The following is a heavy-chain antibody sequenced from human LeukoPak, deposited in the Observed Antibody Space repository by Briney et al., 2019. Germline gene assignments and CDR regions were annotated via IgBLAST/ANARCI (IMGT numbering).Heavy chain of an antibody. Sequence: PSETLSLTCTVSGGSIRGYYWSWIRQPPGKGPEWIGYIYHSGSTNYNPALKSRVTISLDTSKNQFSLKLSSVTAADTAVYYCASYDFWSGYYCDYRGQGTLVTVSS. CDR3: ASYDFWSGYYCDY. CDR2: IYHSGST. CDR1: GGSIRGYY. V-gene: IGHV4-59*01. J-gene: IGHJ4*02. D-gene: IGHD3-3*01.